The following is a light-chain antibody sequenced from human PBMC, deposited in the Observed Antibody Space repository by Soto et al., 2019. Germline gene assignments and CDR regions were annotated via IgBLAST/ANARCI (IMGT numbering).Light chain of an antibody. CDR3: QQRSNWPPQFT. Sequence: ETLLTQSPATLSLSPGERATLSCRASQNVSSHLAWYQQIPGQAPRLLIFDASNRATGVPARFSGSGSGTDFTLTISSLEPEDFAVYYCQQRSNWPPQFTFGPGTKVDVK. J-gene: IGKJ3*01. CDR1: QNVSSH. V-gene: IGKV3-11*01. CDR2: DAS.